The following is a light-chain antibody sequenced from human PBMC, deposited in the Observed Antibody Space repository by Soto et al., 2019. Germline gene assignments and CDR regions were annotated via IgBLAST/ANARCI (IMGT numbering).Light chain of an antibody. CDR2: DAS. CDR1: QGVSSY. J-gene: IGKJ4*01. CDR3: QQRSNWHPLT. Sequence: EIVLTQSPGTLSLSPGERATLSCRASQGVSSYLAWYQQKPGQAPRLLIYDASNRATGIPARFSGSGPGTDFTLTISSLEPEDFAVYYCQQRSNWHPLTFGGGTKVEIK. V-gene: IGKV3D-11*01.